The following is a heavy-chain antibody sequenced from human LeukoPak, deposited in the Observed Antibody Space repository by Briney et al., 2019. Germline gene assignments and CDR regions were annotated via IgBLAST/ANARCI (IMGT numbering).Heavy chain of an antibody. CDR2: INPNRGGT. Sequence: AASVKLSCKASGYSFNDYYIHWARQAPGQGLEWMGWINPNRGGTSYAQKFQGRVTMTRDTSITTAYMELSSLRSDDTAMYYCARDTCDGVTCYNWFDPWGQGTLVTVSS. CDR1: GYSFNDYY. J-gene: IGHJ5*02. CDR3: ARDTCDGVTCYNWFDP. D-gene: IGHD4-17*01. V-gene: IGHV1-2*02.